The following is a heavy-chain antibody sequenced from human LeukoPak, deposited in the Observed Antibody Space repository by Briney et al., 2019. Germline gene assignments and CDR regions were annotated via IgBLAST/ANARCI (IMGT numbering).Heavy chain of an antibody. D-gene: IGHD5-18*01. CDR2: ISSSGSTI. Sequence: GGSLRLSCAASGFTFSDYYMSWIRQAPGKGLEWVSYISSSGSTIYYADSVKGRFTISRDNAKNSLYLQMDSLRAEDTAVYYCAGAVEDTAMVHPYYYYYMDVWGKGTTVTVSS. V-gene: IGHV3-11*04. CDR3: AGAVEDTAMVHPYYYYYMDV. J-gene: IGHJ6*03. CDR1: GFTFSDYY.